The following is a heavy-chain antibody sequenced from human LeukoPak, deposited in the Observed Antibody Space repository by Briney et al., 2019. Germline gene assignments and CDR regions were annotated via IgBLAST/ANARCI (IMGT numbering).Heavy chain of an antibody. V-gene: IGHV3-30*15. D-gene: IGHD3-10*01. CDR2: ISYDGKVK. CDR1: GFMFTGFA. CDR3: ARDMIRGQPDYLDY. Sequence: GGSLRLSCAASGFMFTGFAMHWVRQAPGKGLQWVAVISYDGKVKFYGDSVKGRFTISRDDSKNMLYLQMSSLRPEDTAVYHCARDMIRGQPDYLDYWGQGTLVTVSS. J-gene: IGHJ4*02.